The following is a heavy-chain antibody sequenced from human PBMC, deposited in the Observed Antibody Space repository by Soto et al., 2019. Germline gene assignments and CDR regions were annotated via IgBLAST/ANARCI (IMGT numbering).Heavy chain of an antibody. CDR3: AKSAKNYDFPYYFEY. D-gene: IGHD3-3*01. CDR2: ISCSRGST. V-gene: IGHV3-23*01. J-gene: IGHJ4*01. Sequence: GASLRFSCAASGFTFNSYAMSWVRQAPGKGLEWVSAISCSRGSTYYAVSVKGRFTISRDTSKNTLYLQMNSLRAADTALYYCAKSAKNYDFPYYFEYGCQGTLVTVSS. CDR1: GFTFNSYA.